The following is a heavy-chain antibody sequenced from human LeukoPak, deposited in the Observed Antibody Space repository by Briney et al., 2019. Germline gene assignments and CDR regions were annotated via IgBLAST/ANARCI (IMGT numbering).Heavy chain of an antibody. CDR1: GYTFTSYY. CDR3: ARAASTVTTSDY. J-gene: IGHJ4*02. CDR2: INPSGGST. V-gene: IGHV1-46*01. Sequence: ASETVSCTASGYTFTSYYMHWVRQAPGQGLEWMGIINPSGGSTTYAQNFQGRVTMTRDTSTSTVYMELSSLRSEDSAVYYCARAASTVTTSDYWGQGTLVTVSS. D-gene: IGHD4-17*01.